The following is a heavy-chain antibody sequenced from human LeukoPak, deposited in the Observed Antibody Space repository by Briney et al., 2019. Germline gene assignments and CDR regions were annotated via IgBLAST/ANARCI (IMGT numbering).Heavy chain of an antibody. CDR2: IILIFGTA. D-gene: IGHD4-17*01. CDR1: GGTFSSYA. Sequence: GASVKVSCKASGGTFSSYAISWVRQAPGQGLEWMGGIILIFGTANYAQKFQGRVTITADESTSTAYMELRSLRSDDTAVYYCARGKNYGDCVPFDYWGQGTLVTVSS. CDR3: ARGKNYGDCVPFDY. J-gene: IGHJ4*02. V-gene: IGHV1-69*13.